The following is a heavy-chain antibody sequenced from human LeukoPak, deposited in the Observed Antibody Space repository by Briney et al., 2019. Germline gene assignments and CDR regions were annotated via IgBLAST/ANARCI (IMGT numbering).Heavy chain of an antibody. CDR2: IIPILGIA. J-gene: IGHJ5*02. CDR1: GGTFSSYA. D-gene: IGHD4-11*01. Sequence: SVKVSCKASGGTFSSYAISWVRQAPGQGLEWMGRIIPILGIANYAQKFQGRVTITADKSTSTAYMELRSLRSDDTAVYYCARDRLHENWFDPWGQGTLVTVSS. V-gene: IGHV1-69*04. CDR3: ARDRLHENWFDP.